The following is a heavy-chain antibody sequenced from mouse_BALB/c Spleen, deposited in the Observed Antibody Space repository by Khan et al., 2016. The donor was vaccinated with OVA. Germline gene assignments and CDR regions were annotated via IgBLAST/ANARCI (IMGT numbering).Heavy chain of an antibody. CDR2: ISTYYGDA. J-gene: IGHJ3*01. Sequence: QVRLQQSGAELVRPGVSVKISCKGSGYTFTDFTLHWVKQSHAMSLKWIGVISTYYGDATYNQRFKDKATMTVEKPSSTAYMELARLTSEDSSIYYCTRGGGGNRFAYWGQGTLVTVSA. CDR3: TRGGGGNRFAY. V-gene: IGHV1S137*01. CDR1: GYTFTDFT.